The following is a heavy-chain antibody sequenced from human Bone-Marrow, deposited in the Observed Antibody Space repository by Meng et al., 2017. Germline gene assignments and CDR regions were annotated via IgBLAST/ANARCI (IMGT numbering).Heavy chain of an antibody. V-gene: IGHV1-8*01. D-gene: IGHD3-10*01. Sequence: ASVKVSCKASGYTFTSYDINWVRQATGQGLEWMGWMNPNSGNTGYAQKFQGRVTMTRNTSISTAYMELSSLRSEDTAVYYRARGRFRSRGVIVAFSNWFDPWGQGTLVTVSS. CDR3: ARGRFRSRGVIVAFSNWFDP. J-gene: IGHJ5*02. CDR2: MNPNSGNT. CDR1: GYTFTSYD.